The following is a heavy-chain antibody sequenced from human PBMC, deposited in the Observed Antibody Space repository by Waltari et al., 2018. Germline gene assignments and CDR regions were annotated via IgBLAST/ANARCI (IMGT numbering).Heavy chain of an antibody. D-gene: IGHD2-2*01. Sequence: QVQLVQSGAEVKKPGASVKVSCKASGYTFTGYYMHWVRQAPGQGLEWMGWINPNSGGTNYAQKFQGRVTMTRDTSISTAYMELSRLRSDDTAVYYCARDRVPAAPHYYYYYGMDVWGQGTTVTVSS. V-gene: IGHV1-2*02. J-gene: IGHJ6*02. CDR1: GYTFTGYY. CDR2: INPNSGGT. CDR3: ARDRVPAAPHYYYYYGMDV.